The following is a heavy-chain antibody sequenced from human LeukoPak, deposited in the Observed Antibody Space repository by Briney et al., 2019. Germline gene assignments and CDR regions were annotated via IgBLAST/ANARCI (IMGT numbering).Heavy chain of an antibody. Sequence: PGGSLRLSCAASGFTISSNYMSWVRQAPGKGLEWVSVMYSGGSTYYTDSVNGRFTISRDNSKNTLYLQMNSLRAEDTAVYYCVRGASYFDYWGQGTLVTVSS. J-gene: IGHJ4*02. CDR2: MYSGGST. D-gene: IGHD1-26*01. CDR3: VRGASYFDY. V-gene: IGHV3-53*03. CDR1: GFTISSNY.